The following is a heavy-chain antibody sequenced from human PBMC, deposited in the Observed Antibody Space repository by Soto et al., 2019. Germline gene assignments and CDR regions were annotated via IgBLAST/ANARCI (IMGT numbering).Heavy chain of an antibody. J-gene: IGHJ6*02. CDR1: GFTFSSYA. V-gene: IGHV3-23*01. Sequence: EVQLLESGGGLVQPGGSLRLSCAASGFTFSSYAMKWFRQAPGKGLEWVSLIGESGTPTYYADSVKGRFTISRDNSGNTLFLEMYSLRDEDTAVYYCARYIPGVRYYGMDVWGQGTTVTVSS. CDR3: ARYIPGVRYYGMDV. CDR2: IGESGTPT. D-gene: IGHD2-2*01.